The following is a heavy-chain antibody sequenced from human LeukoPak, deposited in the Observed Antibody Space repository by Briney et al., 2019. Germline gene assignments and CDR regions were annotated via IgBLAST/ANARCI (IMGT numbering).Heavy chain of an antibody. CDR2: VSGSGGST. CDR1: GFAFVSHG. Sequence: GGSLRLSCAASGFAFVSHGMSWVRQAPGKGLEWVSTVSGSGGSTYYADSVKGRFTISRDNSKSTLYLQMDSLRPEDTAIYYCAKRNTMVRGGPCFDYWGQGLLVTVSS. CDR3: AKRNTMVRGGPCFDY. D-gene: IGHD3-10*01. J-gene: IGHJ4*02. V-gene: IGHV3-23*01.